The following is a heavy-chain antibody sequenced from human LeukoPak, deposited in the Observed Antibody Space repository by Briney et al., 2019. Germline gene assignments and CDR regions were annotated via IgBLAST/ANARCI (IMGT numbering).Heavy chain of an antibody. CDR3: ARAPTVTTRVFAS. D-gene: IGHD4-17*01. Sequence: PGGSLRLSCAASGFIFSSYCMTWVRQAPGKGLEWVANIKQDGTETYYVDSLKGRFTISRDNAKNSLYLQLNSLRAEDTAVYYCARAPTVTTRVFASWGQGTLVTVSS. V-gene: IGHV3-7*05. CDR1: GFIFSSYC. CDR2: IKQDGTET. J-gene: IGHJ5*01.